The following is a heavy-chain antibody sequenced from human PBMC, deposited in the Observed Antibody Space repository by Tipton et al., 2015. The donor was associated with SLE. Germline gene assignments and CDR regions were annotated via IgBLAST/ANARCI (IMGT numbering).Heavy chain of an antibody. CDR3: ARDPYDSTWRNGWFDP. CDR1: GYSITSGVY. D-gene: IGHD6-13*01. CDR2: LYHRGST. V-gene: IGHV4-38-2*02. J-gene: IGHJ5*02. Sequence: TLSLTCAVYGYSITSGVYWGWIRQPPGKGLEWVGSLYHRGSTYYNPSLKSRVTISTDTSKNEIYLKLTSVTATDTAVYFCARDPYDSTWRNGWFDPWGQGTLVTVSP.